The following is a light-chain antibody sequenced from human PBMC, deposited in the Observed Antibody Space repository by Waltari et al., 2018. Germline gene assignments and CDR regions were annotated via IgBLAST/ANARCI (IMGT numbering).Light chain of an antibody. J-gene: IGKJ3*01. V-gene: IGKV3-15*01. CDR2: GPT. CDR3: LQYNDWPPLFT. Sequence: EIVLLQSPATLSLAPGERATLSCRASQSVSSYLAWYQQKPGQAPRLLSYGPTTRASGIPGRFRGSGSGTESTLTIDGLQSEDFAVYYCLQYNDWPPLFTFGPGTKVEIK. CDR1: QSVSSY.